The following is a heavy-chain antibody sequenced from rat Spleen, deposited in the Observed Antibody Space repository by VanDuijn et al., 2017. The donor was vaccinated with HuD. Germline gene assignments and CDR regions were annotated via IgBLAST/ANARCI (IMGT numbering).Heavy chain of an antibody. D-gene: IGHD1-1*01. CDR2: ISPGADNS. J-gene: IGHJ2*01. Sequence: EVQLVESGGGLVQPGRSLKLSCAASGFTLSNSGMHWIRQAPTKGLEWVASISPGADNSYYRDSVKGRFSISRDDAKSTLYLQMDSLRSEDTATYYCARHGTINTMVRYYFDYWGQGDMVTVSS. CDR1: GFTLSNSG. CDR3: ARHGTINTMVRYYFDY. V-gene: IGHV5-19*01.